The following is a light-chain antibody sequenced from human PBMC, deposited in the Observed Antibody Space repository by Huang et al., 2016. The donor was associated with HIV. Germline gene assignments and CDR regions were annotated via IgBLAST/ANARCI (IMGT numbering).Light chain of an antibody. CDR3: QQYYITPPIA. CDR1: QDISNS. Sequence: DIQMTQSPSSLSASVGDRVTITCRASQDISNSLAWYKQKPGKAPKLLLFATSRLEGGVPSRFRGGGSGTHYTLTISSLQPEDFATYYYQQYYITPPIAFGQGTRLEI. J-gene: IGKJ5*01. CDR2: ATS. V-gene: IGKV1-NL1*01.